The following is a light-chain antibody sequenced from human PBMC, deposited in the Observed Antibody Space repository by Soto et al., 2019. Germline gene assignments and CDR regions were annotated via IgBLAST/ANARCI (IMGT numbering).Light chain of an antibody. CDR3: QQPYSTVRT. CDR2: AAS. Sequence: DIQMTQSPSSLSASVGDRVSITCRASQYTSTYLNWYQQKPGKAPKLLIYAASNLQSGVPSRFSGSGSGTEFTLTISSLQPEDFATYYCQQPYSTVRTFGQGTKVDIK. J-gene: IGKJ1*01. CDR1: QYTSTY. V-gene: IGKV1-39*01.